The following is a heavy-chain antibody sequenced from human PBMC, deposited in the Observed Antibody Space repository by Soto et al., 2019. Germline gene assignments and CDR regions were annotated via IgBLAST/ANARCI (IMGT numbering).Heavy chain of an antibody. CDR1: GFTFSSCA. D-gene: IGHD2-21*01. V-gene: IGHV3-23*01. CDR2: ISDSGGGT. Sequence: VQLLESGGGLVQPGGSLRLSCAASGFTFSSCAMSWVRQAPGKGLEWVSAISDSGGGTYYADSVRGRFTMSRDNSMNTLYLQINSLRAEDTAVYYCAKMNCGSAASYGCDYWGQGTLVTVSS. CDR3: AKMNCGSAASYGCDY. J-gene: IGHJ4*02.